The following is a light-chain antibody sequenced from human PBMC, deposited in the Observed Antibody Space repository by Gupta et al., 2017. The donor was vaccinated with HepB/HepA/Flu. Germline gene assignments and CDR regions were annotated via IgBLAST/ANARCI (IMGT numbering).Light chain of an antibody. CDR1: QTINSW. CDR3: HQADSVPNT. J-gene: IGKJ2*01. V-gene: IGKV1-12*01. CDR2: AAS. Sequence: DIQITQSPSSVSASVGDRVTVTCRASQTINSWLAWYQQKVGQAPKLLIYAASSLQAGVPSRFSGSGSGTEFTLTINTLQPEDSATYYCHQADSVPNTFGQGTRLEIK.